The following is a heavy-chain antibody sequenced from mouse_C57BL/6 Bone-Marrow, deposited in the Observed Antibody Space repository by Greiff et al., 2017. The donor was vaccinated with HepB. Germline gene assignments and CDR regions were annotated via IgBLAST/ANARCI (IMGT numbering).Heavy chain of an antibody. CDR1: GYTFTDYY. CDR2: INPYNGGT. Sequence: EVQLQQSGPVLVKPGASVKMSCKASGYTFTDYYMNWVKQSHGKSLEWIGVINPYNGGTSYNQKFKGKATLTVDKSSSTAYMELNSLTSEDSAVYYCARGWPPPYGSSYEDYAMDYWGQGTSVTVSS. CDR3: ARGWPPPYGSSYEDYAMDY. D-gene: IGHD1-1*01. V-gene: IGHV1-19*01. J-gene: IGHJ4*01.